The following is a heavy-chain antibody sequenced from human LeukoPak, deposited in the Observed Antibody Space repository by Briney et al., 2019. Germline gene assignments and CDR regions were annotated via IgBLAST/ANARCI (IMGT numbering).Heavy chain of an antibody. Sequence: SETLSLTCTVSGVSISSYYWSWIRQPPGKGLEWIGYIYYSGSTNYNPSLKSRVTISVDTSKNQFSLKLSSVTAADTAVYYCAREGRDGYNDCWGQGTLVTVSS. J-gene: IGHJ4*02. V-gene: IGHV4-59*01. CDR1: GVSISSYY. CDR2: IYYSGST. CDR3: AREGRDGYNDC. D-gene: IGHD5-24*01.